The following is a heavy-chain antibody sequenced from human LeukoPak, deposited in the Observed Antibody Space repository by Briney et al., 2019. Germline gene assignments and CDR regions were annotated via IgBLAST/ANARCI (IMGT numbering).Heavy chain of an antibody. CDR2: IYYSGST. Sequence: SETLSLTCTGSGGSVSSDSYFRTWIQQPPGKGLEWIGYIYYSGSTNYNPSLKSRVTISLDTSKSQISLKLSSVTAADTAVYYCARGQRRLQDYWGQGTLVPVSS. V-gene: IGHV4-61*01. CDR3: ARGQRRLQDY. J-gene: IGHJ4*02. CDR1: GGSVSSDSYF.